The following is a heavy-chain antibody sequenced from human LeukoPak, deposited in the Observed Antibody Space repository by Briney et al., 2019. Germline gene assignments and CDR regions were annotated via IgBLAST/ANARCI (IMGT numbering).Heavy chain of an antibody. V-gene: IGHV4-59*01. Sequence: SETLSLTCTVSGGSISSYYWSWIRQPPGKGLEWIGYIYYSGSTNYNPSLKSRVTISVDTSKNQFSLKLSSVTAADTAVYYCARDEGDRYFDYWGQGTLVTVSS. CDR1: GGSISSYY. D-gene: IGHD2-21*02. CDR2: IYYSGST. CDR3: ARDEGDRYFDY. J-gene: IGHJ4*02.